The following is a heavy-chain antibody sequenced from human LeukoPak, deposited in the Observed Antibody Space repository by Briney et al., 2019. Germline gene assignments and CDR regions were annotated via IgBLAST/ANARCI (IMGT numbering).Heavy chain of an antibody. CDR3: ARDYADPGIAPSGNY. V-gene: IGHV4-39*07. J-gene: IGHJ4*02. CDR1: GGSISSSSYY. CDR2: IYYSGST. Sequence: SETLSLTCTVSGGSISSSSYYWGWIRQPPGKGLEWIGSIYYSGSTYYNPSLKSRVTISVDTSKNQFSLKLSSVTAADTAVYYCARDYADPGIAPSGNYWGQGTLVTVSS. D-gene: IGHD6-13*01.